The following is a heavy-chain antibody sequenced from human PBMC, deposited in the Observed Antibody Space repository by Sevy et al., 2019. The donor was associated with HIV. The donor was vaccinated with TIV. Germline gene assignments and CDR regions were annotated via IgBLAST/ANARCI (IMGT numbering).Heavy chain of an antibody. Sequence: GESLKISCKGSGYSFTNYWIGWVRQMPGKGLEWMGIIYPGDSDTRYSPSFQGQVTFSADKSISTAYLQWSSLKASDTAMHYCARLRYSSGWTDFDYWGQGTLVTVSS. CDR1: GYSFTNYW. D-gene: IGHD6-19*01. V-gene: IGHV5-51*01. CDR3: ARLRYSSGWTDFDY. J-gene: IGHJ4*02. CDR2: IYPGDSDT.